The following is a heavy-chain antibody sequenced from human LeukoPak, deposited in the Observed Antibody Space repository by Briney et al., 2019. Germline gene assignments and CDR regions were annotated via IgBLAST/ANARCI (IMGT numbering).Heavy chain of an antibody. Sequence: ASVKVSCKASGYTFTSSGLSWVRQAPGQGLEWMGGIIPIFGTANYAQKFQGRVTITADKSTSTAYMELSSLRSEDTAVYYCATGSYSGSYYGSISAFDIWGQGTMVTVSS. D-gene: IGHD1-26*01. V-gene: IGHV1-69*06. CDR3: ATGSYSGSYYGSISAFDI. CDR2: IIPIFGTA. J-gene: IGHJ3*02. CDR1: GYTFTSSG.